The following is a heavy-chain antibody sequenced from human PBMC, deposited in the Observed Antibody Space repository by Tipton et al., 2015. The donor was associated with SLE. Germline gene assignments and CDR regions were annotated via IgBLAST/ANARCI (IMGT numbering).Heavy chain of an antibody. CDR2: INHSGST. V-gene: IGHV4-34*01. CDR1: GGSFSGYY. Sequence: TLSLTCAVYGGSFSGYYWSWIRQPPGKGLEWIGEINHSGSTNYNPSLKSRVTISVDTSKNQFSLKLSPVTAADTAVYYCARDAGSWEPYFDHWGQGTLATVSS. CDR3: ARDAGSWEPYFDH. D-gene: IGHD6-13*01. J-gene: IGHJ4*02.